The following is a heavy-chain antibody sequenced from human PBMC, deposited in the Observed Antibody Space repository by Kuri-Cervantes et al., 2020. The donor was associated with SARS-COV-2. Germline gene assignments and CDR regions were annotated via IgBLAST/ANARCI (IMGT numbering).Heavy chain of an antibody. D-gene: IGHD3-16*01. Sequence: LSLTCAASGFTFSTYWMHWVRQAPGKGLEWVANIKQDGSEKYYVDSVKGRFTISRDNAKNTLYLQMNGLRHEDTAVYYCARAGGNYWGQGTPVTVPS. J-gene: IGHJ4*02. CDR1: GFTFSTYW. CDR3: ARAGGNY. V-gene: IGHV3-7*01. CDR2: IKQDGSEK.